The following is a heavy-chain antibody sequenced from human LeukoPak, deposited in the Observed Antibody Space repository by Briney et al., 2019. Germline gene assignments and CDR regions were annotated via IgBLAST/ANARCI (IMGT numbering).Heavy chain of an antibody. D-gene: IGHD4-17*01. V-gene: IGHV3-53*01. CDR1: GLTGSHNY. CDR2: IHTSGDT. J-gene: IGHJ5*02. CDR3: IVFGDSNH. Sequence: GGSLRLSCAASGLTGSHNYVSWVRQAPGKGLEWVSAIHTSGDTCYADSVKGRFAISRDTSKNTLYLQVNSLRVEDTAVYYCIVFGDSNHWGQGTLVTVSS.